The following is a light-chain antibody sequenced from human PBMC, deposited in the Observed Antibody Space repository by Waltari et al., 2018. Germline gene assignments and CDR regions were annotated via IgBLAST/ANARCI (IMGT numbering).Light chain of an antibody. CDR2: DDS. Sequence: SYELTQPPSVSVSPGQTARITCPGDAFPKKYAYWYQQKSGQAPVLVIYDDSKRPSGIPERFSGSSSGTMATLTISGAQVEDEADYYCYSTDSSGNHGVFGGGTKVTVL. J-gene: IGLJ2*01. CDR1: AFPKKY. CDR3: YSTDSSGNHGV. V-gene: IGLV3-10*01.